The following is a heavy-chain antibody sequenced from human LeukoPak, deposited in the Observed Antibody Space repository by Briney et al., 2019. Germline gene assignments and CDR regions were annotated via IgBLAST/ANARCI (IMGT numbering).Heavy chain of an antibody. CDR1: GGSISSHY. D-gene: IGHD6-13*01. Sequence: SETLSLTCTVSGGSISSHYWSWIRQPAGKGLECIGRIYTSGSTNQNPSLKSRVTMSVDTSKNQFSLKLSSLTAADTAVYYCARVWGSSWYFDYWGQGTLVSVSS. J-gene: IGHJ4*02. CDR3: ARVWGSSWYFDY. CDR2: IYTSGST. V-gene: IGHV4-4*07.